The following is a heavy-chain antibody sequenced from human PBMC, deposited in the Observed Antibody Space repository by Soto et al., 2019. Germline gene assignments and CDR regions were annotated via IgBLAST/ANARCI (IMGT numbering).Heavy chain of an antibody. Sequence: GGSLRLSCAASGFSFSNYEMNWVRQAPGQGLEWVSYISLTGDTIYYADSVRGRFTISRDNAKNSLYLQMNSLRAEDTAVYYCARESFSSSPNYFDYWGQGTLVTVSS. CDR1: GFSFSNYE. V-gene: IGHV3-48*03. J-gene: IGHJ4*02. CDR2: ISLTGDTI. CDR3: ARESFSSSPNYFDY. D-gene: IGHD6-6*01.